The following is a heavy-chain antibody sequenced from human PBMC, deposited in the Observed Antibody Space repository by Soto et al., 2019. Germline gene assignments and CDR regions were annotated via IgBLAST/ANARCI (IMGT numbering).Heavy chain of an antibody. CDR3: AKTPDYNWNDY. CDR1: GFTFSSYA. CDR2: VSGSGGST. Sequence: GGSLRLSCAASGFTFSSYAMSWVRQAPGKGLEWISAVSGSGGSTYYADSVKGRFTISRDNSKDTLYLQMNNPRAEDTAVYYCAKTPDYNWNDYWVQGTLVTVSS. J-gene: IGHJ4*02. D-gene: IGHD1-20*01. V-gene: IGHV3-23*01.